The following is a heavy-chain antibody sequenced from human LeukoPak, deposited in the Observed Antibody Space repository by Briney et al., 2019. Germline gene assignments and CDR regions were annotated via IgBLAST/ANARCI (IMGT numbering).Heavy chain of an antibody. J-gene: IGHJ4*02. CDR2: INHSGST. CDR3: ARGALSRALVYDSSGRARNDY. D-gene: IGHD3-22*01. Sequence: SETLSLTCAVYGGSFSGYYWSWIRQPPGKGLEWIGEINHSGSTNYNPSLKSRVTISVDTSKNQFSLKLSSVTAADTAVYYCARGALSRALVYDSSGRARNDYWGQGTLVTVSS. V-gene: IGHV4-34*01. CDR1: GGSFSGYY.